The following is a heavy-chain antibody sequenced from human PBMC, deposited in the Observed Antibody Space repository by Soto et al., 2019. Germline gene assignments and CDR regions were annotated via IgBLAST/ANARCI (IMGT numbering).Heavy chain of an antibody. J-gene: IGHJ6*02. CDR1: GDTFKNCV. CDR2: IIPLFGTT. V-gene: IGHV1-69*01. CDR3: AAELGFGKLSGA. Sequence: QVQVVQSGVEVRRPGSSVKVSCKASGDTFKNCVISWVRQAPGQGLEWMGGIIPLFGTTDFAQRFQGRLTITTDESTTTAYMELSRRRSEDTATYYCAAELGFGKLSGAWGQWTTVIVSS. D-gene: IGHD3-10*01.